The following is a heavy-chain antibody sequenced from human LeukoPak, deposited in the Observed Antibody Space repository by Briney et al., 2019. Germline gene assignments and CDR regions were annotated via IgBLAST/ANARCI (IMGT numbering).Heavy chain of an antibody. Sequence: GASVKVSCKASGYTFTSYGISWVRQAPGQGLEWMGWISAYNGNTNYAQKLQGRVTMTTDTSTSTAYMELRSLRSDDTAVYYCARDNPYYYDSSGYQGRYYYYYGMDVWGQGTTVTVSS. D-gene: IGHD3-22*01. CDR3: ARDNPYYYDSSGYQGRYYYYYGMDV. J-gene: IGHJ6*02. V-gene: IGHV1-18*01. CDR1: GYTFTSYG. CDR2: ISAYNGNT.